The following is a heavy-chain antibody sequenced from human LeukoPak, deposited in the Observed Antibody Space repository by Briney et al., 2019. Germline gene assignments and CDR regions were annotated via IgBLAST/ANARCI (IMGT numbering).Heavy chain of an antibody. V-gene: IGHV3-33*01. CDR3: ARDLRTAAGYYYGMDV. D-gene: IGHD6-13*01. Sequence: GGSLRLSCAASGFTFSSYGIHWVRQAPGKGLEWGAVIWYDGSNKYYADSVKGRFTISRDNSKNTLYLQMNSLRAEDTAVYYCARDLRTAAGYYYGMDVWGQGTTVTVSS. CDR2: IWYDGSNK. CDR1: GFTFSSYG. J-gene: IGHJ6*02.